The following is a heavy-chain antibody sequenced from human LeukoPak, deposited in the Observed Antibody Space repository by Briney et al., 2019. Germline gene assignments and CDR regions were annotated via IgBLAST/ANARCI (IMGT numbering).Heavy chain of an antibody. CDR2: IYTSGST. Sequence: SETLSLTCTVSGGSISSGSYYWSWIRQPAGKGLEWIGRIYTSGSTNYNPSPKSRVTISVDTSKNQFSLKLSSVTAADTAVYYCARGFDGGVAPARLDYWGQGTLVTVSS. CDR3: ARGFDGGVAPARLDY. J-gene: IGHJ4*02. CDR1: GGSISSGSYY. V-gene: IGHV4-61*02. D-gene: IGHD2-15*01.